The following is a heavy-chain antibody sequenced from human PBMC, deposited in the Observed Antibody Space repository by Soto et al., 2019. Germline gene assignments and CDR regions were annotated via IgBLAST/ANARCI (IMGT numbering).Heavy chain of an antibody. CDR2: IYYSGGT. CDR1: GGSISSGTYY. D-gene: IGHD1-26*01. J-gene: IGHJ4*02. CDR3: ASIMGAIHFDY. Sequence: ETLSLTCTVSGGSISSGTYYWGCIRQPPGKGLEWIGHIYYSGGTYYNPSLKSRVTISEDTSKNQFSLKLSSVTAADTAVYYCASIMGAIHFDYWGQGTLVTVSS. V-gene: IGHV4-39*01.